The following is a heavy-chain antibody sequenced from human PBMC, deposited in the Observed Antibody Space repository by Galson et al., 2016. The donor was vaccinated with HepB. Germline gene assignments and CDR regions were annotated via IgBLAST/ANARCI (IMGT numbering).Heavy chain of an antibody. CDR3: ARLFVDGAP. Sequence: GGSFSSYTISWVRQAPGQGLEWMGGIIPLFGTTTYAQKFQDRVTITADESTSTAYMELSSLRSEDTAVYYCARLFVDGAPWGQGTLGTVSS. V-gene: IGHV1-69*01. J-gene: IGHJ5*01. CDR1: GGSFSSYT. D-gene: IGHD2-21*01. CDR2: IIPLFGTT.